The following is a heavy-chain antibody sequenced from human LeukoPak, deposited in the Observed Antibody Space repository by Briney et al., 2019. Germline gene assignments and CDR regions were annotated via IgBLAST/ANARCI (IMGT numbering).Heavy chain of an antibody. J-gene: IGHJ4*02. CDR1: GFTFTTYG. V-gene: IGHV3-30*02. CDR2: IRFDGNNE. Sequence: GGSLRLSCAASGFTFTTYGMHWVRQAPGKGLEWVAFIRFDGNNEYYADSVKGRFTISRDNSKNTLYLQMNSLTAGDTAIYYCAKDRKSSWGSFDYWGQGTLVTVSS. D-gene: IGHD6-13*01. CDR3: AKDRKSSWGSFDY.